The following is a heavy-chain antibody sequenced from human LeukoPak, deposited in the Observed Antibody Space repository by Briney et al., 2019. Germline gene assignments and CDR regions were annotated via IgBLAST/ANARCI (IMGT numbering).Heavy chain of an antibody. CDR2: IYYGGST. D-gene: IGHD1-26*01. J-gene: IGHJ4*02. CDR3: ARTPVGAARAPDY. V-gene: IGHV4-31*03. CDR1: GGSISSGGYY. Sequence: SETLSLTCTVSGGSISSGGYYWSWIRQHPGKGLEWIGYIYYGGSTCYNPSLKSRVTISVDTSKNQFSLKLSSVTAADTAVYYCARTPVGAARAPDYWGQGTLVTVSS.